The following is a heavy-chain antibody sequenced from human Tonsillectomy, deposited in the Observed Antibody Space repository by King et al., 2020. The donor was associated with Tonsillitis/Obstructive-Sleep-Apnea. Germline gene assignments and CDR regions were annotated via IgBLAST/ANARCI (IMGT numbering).Heavy chain of an antibody. J-gene: IGHJ5*02. CDR1: GFTFDDYA. Sequence: VQLVESGGGVVQPGGSLRLSCAASGFTFDDYAMHWVRQAPGKGLEWVSLISGDGGSTYYADSVKGRFTISRDNSKNSLYMQMNSLRTEDTALYYCAKFPYGDYEGGWFDPWGQGTLGTVSS. D-gene: IGHD4-17*01. CDR3: AKFPYGDYEGGWFDP. CDR2: ISGDGGST. V-gene: IGHV3-43*02.